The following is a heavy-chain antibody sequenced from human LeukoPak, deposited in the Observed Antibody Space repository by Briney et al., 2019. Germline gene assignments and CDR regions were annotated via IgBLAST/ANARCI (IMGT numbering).Heavy chain of an antibody. CDR1: GFTFSNAW. V-gene: IGHV3-7*01. J-gene: IGHJ4*02. Sequence: GGSLRLSCAASGFTFSNAWMSWVRQAPGKGLEWVANIKQDGSEKYYVDSVKGRFTISRDNAKNSLYLQMNSLRAEDTAVYYCARDNKWEPSDYWGQGTLVTVSS. CDR3: ARDNKWEPSDY. D-gene: IGHD1-26*01. CDR2: IKQDGSEK.